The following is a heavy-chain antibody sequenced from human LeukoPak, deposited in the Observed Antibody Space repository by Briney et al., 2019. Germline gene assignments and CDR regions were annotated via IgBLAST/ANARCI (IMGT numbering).Heavy chain of an antibody. CDR2: IIPILGIA. CDR3: ARDREGLTGTTVWFDP. CDR1: GGTFSSYA. J-gene: IGHJ5*02. Sequence: GASVKVSCKASGGTFSSYAISWVRQAPGQGLEWMGRIIPILGIANYAQKFQGRVTITADKSTSTAYTELSSLRSEDTAVYYCARDREGLTGTTVWFDPWGQGTLVTVSS. D-gene: IGHD1-7*01. V-gene: IGHV1-69*04.